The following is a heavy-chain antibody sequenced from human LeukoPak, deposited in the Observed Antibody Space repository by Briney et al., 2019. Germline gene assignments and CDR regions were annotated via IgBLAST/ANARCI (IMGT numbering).Heavy chain of an antibody. CDR1: GFSFNIYG. V-gene: IGHV3-30*02. CDR2: IRYDGSNK. Sequence: GGSLRLSCAASGFSFNIYGMHWVRQAPGKGLEWVAFIRYDGSNKYYADSVKGRFTISRDNSKNTLYLQMNSLRGEDTAVYYCAKEMILYYYYYMDVWGKGTTVTISS. CDR3: AKEMILYYYYYMDV. D-gene: IGHD3-22*01. J-gene: IGHJ6*03.